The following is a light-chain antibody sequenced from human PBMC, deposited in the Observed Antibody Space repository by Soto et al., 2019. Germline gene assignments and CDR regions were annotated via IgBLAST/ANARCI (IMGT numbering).Light chain of an antibody. CDR3: QQYGNSPPT. CDR1: QSVSSSY. V-gene: IGKV3-20*01. Sequence: EIVLTQSPATLSLSPGERATLSCRASQSVSSSYLAWYQQIPGQAPRLLINDASRRATGIPDRFSGSGSGTDFTLTISRLEPEDFAVYYCQQYGNSPPTFGQGTKVDIK. J-gene: IGKJ1*01. CDR2: DAS.